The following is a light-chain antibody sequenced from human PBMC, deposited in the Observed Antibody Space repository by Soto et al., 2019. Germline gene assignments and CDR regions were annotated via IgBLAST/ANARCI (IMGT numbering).Light chain of an antibody. V-gene: IGLV2-14*01. CDR1: SRDVGGYNY. Sequence: QSALSQPASVYGSPGQSITIFCTGTSRDVGGYNYVSWYQQHPGKAPKLMIYDVSNRPSGVSNRFSGSKSGNTASLTISGLQAEDEADYYCSSYTSTSTLEVFGGGTKLTVL. CDR2: DVS. CDR3: SSYTSTSTLEV. J-gene: IGLJ2*01.